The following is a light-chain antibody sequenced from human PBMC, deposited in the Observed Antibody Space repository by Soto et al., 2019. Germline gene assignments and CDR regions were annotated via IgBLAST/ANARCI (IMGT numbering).Light chain of an antibody. CDR1: SSDIGGYDF. J-gene: IGLJ2*01. V-gene: IGLV2-14*01. CDR3: TSYASSSTHVV. Sequence: QSALTQPASVSGSPGQSITLSCTGTSSDIGGYDFVSWYQRYPGKAPKLIIYDVNNRPSGVSNRFSGSKSGNTASLTISGLQAEDEADYYRTSYASSSTHVVFGGGTKLTVL. CDR2: DVN.